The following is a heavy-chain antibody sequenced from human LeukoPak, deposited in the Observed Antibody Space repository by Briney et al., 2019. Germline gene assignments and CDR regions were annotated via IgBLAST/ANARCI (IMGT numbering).Heavy chain of an antibody. CDR1: GGSISSYY. CDR2: IYYSGST. D-gene: IGHD5-12*01. V-gene: IGHV4-59*01. J-gene: IGHJ4*02. CDR3: ARESGYDRDFDY. Sequence: SETLSLTCTVSGGSISSYYWSWIREPPGKGLEWIGYIYYSGSTNYNPSLKSRVTVSVDTSKNQFSLKLSSVTAADTAVYYCARESGYDRDFDYWGQGTLVTVSS.